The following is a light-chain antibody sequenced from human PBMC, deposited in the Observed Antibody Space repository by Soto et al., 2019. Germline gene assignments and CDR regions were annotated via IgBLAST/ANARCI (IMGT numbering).Light chain of an antibody. Sequence: QSVLPQPASVSGSPGQSITISCTGTSSDVGGYNYVSWYQQHPGKAPKLVIYDVSNRPSGVSNRFSGSKSGNTASLTISGIQAEDEADYYCSSYTSTSTYVFGTGTKVTVL. CDR2: DVS. CDR3: SSYTSTSTYV. CDR1: SSDVGGYNY. J-gene: IGLJ1*01. V-gene: IGLV2-14*01.